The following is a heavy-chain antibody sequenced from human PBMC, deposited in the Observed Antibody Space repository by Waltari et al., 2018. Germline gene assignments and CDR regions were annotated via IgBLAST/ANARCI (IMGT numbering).Heavy chain of an antibody. CDR1: GFTVSSNY. Sequence: EVQLVESGGGLVQPGGSLRLSCAASGFTVSSNYMSWVRQAPGKGPEWVSVIYSGGSTYYADSVKGRFTISRDNSKNTLYLQMNSLRAEDTAVYYCARDRGGAVVLSWEGSSGYYGMEVWGQGTTVTVSS. CDR3: ARDRGGAVVLSWEGSSGYYGMEV. J-gene: IGHJ6*02. CDR2: IYSGGST. D-gene: IGHD6-19*01. V-gene: IGHV3-66*01.